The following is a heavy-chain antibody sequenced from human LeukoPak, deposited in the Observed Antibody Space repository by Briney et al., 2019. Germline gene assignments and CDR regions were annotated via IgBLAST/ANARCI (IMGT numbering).Heavy chain of an antibody. Sequence: PGGSLRLSCAASGFTFSRFWMSWVRQAPGKGREGVANKKQDGSEKYYVDSVKGRFTISRNNPKNSLYLQMNSLRAEDTAVYYCARKNYYGSGSLPFDHWGQGTLVTVSS. J-gene: IGHJ4*02. CDR2: KKQDGSEK. V-gene: IGHV3-7*01. D-gene: IGHD3-10*01. CDR3: ARKNYYGSGSLPFDH. CDR1: GFTFSRFW.